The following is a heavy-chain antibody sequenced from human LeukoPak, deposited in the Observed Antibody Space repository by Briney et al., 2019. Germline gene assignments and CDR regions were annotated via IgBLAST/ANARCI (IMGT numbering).Heavy chain of an antibody. CDR2: ISGSGGST. Sequence: GGSLRLSCAASGFTFSSYAMSWVRQAARKRLEWVSAISGSGGSTYYADSVKGRFTISRDNSKNTLYLQMNSLRAEDTAVYYCAKDLLVLRYFDWLLSGLDYWGQGTLVTVSS. J-gene: IGHJ4*02. V-gene: IGHV3-23*01. CDR3: AKDLLVLRYFDWLLSGLDY. CDR1: GFTFSSYA. D-gene: IGHD3-9*01.